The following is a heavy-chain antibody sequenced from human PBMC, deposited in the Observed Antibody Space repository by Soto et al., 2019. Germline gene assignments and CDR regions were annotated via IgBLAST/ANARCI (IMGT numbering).Heavy chain of an antibody. CDR3: ARGGIH. V-gene: IGHV3-48*03. D-gene: IGHD3-16*01. J-gene: IGHJ4*02. CDR1: GYTFNSQE. Sequence: EVLLVESGGGSRQPGGSLRLSCVASGYTFNSQEMNWVRQAPGKGLEGISSISGSGTTNYAESVKGRFTISRDNAHKSLFLEMKDLRVEDTAVYYCARGGIHWGQGTLVTVSS. CDR2: ISGSGTT.